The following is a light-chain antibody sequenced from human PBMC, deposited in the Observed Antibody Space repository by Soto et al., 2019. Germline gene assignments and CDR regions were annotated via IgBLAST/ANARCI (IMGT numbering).Light chain of an antibody. V-gene: IGKV1-39*01. CDR1: QSISSY. CDR3: QQSYSTPPLT. J-gene: IGKJ4*01. CDR2: AAS. Sequence: DIQMTQSPSSLSASVGDRVTITCRASQSISSYLNWYQQKPGKAPKLLIYAASSLQSGVPSRFSGSGSGTDFTLTISSLQPEDFATYYCQQSYSTPPLTFGGGTKV.